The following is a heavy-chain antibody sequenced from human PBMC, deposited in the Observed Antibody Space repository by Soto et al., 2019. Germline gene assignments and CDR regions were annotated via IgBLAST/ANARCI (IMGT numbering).Heavy chain of an antibody. Sequence: SVKVSCKASGGTFSSYAISWVRQAPGQGLEWMGGIIPIFGTANYAQKFQGRVTITADESTSTAYMELSSLRSEDTAVYYCASDVDTAMVTGPGYYYGMDVWGQGTTVTVSS. CDR1: GGTFSSYA. CDR3: ASDVDTAMVTGPGYYYGMDV. CDR2: IIPIFGTA. D-gene: IGHD5-18*01. V-gene: IGHV1-69*13. J-gene: IGHJ6*02.